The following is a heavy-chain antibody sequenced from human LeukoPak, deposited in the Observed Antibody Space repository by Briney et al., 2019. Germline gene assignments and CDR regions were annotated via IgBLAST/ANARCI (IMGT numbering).Heavy chain of an antibody. CDR2: INPDGNEK. J-gene: IGHJ4*02. D-gene: IGHD6-13*01. CDR3: SGRDSSRSPRAY. V-gene: IGHV3-7*01. CDR1: GLTFTDFW. Sequence: GGSLRLSCAASGLTFTDFWMNWVRLAPGRGLEWLANINPDGNEKYYVDSVKGRFAMSRDNAKNEVYLEMNSLGAEDTGVYYCSGRDSSRSPRAYWGQGTLVSVSS.